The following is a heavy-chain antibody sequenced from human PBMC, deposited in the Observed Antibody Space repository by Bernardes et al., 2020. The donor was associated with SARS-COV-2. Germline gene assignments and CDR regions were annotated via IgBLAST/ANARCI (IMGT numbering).Heavy chain of an antibody. CDR1: GFTFDDYG. Sequence: GGSLSLSCAASGFTFDDYGISWVRQAPGKGLEWVSGINWNGGSTGYVDSVKGRFTISRDNAKNSLYLQMNSLRAEDTALYHCARPRSANYSRAFDIWGQGTMVTVSS. V-gene: IGHV3-20*01. CDR2: INWNGGST. D-gene: IGHD1-26*01. J-gene: IGHJ3*02. CDR3: ARPRSANYSRAFDI.